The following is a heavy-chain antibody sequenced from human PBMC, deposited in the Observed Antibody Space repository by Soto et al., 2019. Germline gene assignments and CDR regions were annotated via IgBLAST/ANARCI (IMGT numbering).Heavy chain of an antibody. CDR1: GFTFRNFG. D-gene: IGHD2-2*01. Sequence: QVQLVESGGRAVQPGRSLRLACATSGFTFRNFGMQWVRQAPGKGLEWGAVIWSDGNKTYYRNSVKGRFTISRDNAENTLYLQINSLRVEDTAFYYCAISQYCRSASCFAFDYWGRGTLVTVSS. J-gene: IGHJ4*02. CDR3: AISQYCRSASCFAFDY. V-gene: IGHV3-33*01. CDR2: IWSDGNKT.